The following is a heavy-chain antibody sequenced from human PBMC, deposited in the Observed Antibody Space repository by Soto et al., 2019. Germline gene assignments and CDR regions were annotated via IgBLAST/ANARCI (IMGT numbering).Heavy chain of an antibody. V-gene: IGHV3-23*01. Sequence: EVQLLESGGDLVQPGGSLRLSCVASGFTFSNFGMSWVRQAPGQGLQWVSIIGVDGVTTYYADSVRGRFTISRDNSKNTLDLQMNSLRAEDTAIYYCVKDRTMAAPNDHFDYWGQGTLVTVSS. CDR2: IGVDGVTT. J-gene: IGHJ4*02. CDR1: GFTFSNFG. D-gene: IGHD6-19*01. CDR3: VKDRTMAAPNDHFDY.